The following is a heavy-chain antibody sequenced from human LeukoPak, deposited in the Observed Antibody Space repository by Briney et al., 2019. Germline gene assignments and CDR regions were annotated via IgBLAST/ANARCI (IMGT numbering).Heavy chain of an antibody. CDR2: INHSGST. Sequence: SETLSRTCAVYGGSFSGYYWSWLRQPQGKGLEWIGEINHSGSTNYNPPLKSRVTISVDTSKNQFSLKLSSVTAADTAVYYCARLISSRDYRGQGTLVTVSS. V-gene: IGHV4-34*01. J-gene: IGHJ4*02. CDR3: ARLISSRDY. D-gene: IGHD3-16*01. CDR1: GGSFSGYY.